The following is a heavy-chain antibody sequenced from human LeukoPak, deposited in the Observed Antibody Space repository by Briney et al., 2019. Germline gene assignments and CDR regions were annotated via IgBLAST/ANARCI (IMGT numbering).Heavy chain of an antibody. V-gene: IGHV3-74*01. CDR3: ARKTQEYYDSSGYIGY. D-gene: IGHD3-22*01. Sequence: GGPLRLSFAAPGFTSISYGRPGVGQAPGKGLGWVYGINSDGSSTSYADSVKGRFTISRDNAKNTLYLQMNSLRAEDTAVYYCARKTQEYYDSSGYIGYWGQGTLVTVSS. CDR2: INSDGSST. CDR1: GFTSISYG. J-gene: IGHJ4*02.